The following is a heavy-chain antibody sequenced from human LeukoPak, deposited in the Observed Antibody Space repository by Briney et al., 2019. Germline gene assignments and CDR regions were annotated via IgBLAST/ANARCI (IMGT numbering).Heavy chain of an antibody. D-gene: IGHD2-15*01. V-gene: IGHV4-39*07. CDR1: GGSVSSGSYY. CDR3: ARGVVWNWFDP. CDR2: INHSGST. J-gene: IGHJ5*02. Sequence: SETLSLTCTVSGGSVSSGSYYWSWIRQPPGKGLEWIGEINHSGSTNYNPSLKSRVTISVDTSKNQFSLKLSSVTAADTAVYYCARGVVWNWFDPWGQGTLVTVSS.